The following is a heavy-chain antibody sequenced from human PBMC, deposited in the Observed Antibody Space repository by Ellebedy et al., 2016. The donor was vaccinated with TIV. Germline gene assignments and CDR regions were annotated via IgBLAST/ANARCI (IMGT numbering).Heavy chain of an antibody. D-gene: IGHD3-10*01. V-gene: IGHV3-48*02. CDR2: ISSSSSTI. CDR1: GFTFSSYS. J-gene: IGHJ4*02. CDR3: ARSDGSGSHPPNLPIDY. Sequence: PGGSLRLSCAASGFTFSSYSMNRVRQAPGKGLEWVSYISSSSSTIYYADSVKGRFTISRDNAKNSLYLQMNSLRDEDTAVYYCARSDGSGSHPPNLPIDYWGQGTLVTVSS.